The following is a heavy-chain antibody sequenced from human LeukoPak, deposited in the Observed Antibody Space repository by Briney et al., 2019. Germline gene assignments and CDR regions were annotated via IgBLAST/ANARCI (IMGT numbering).Heavy chain of an antibody. CDR1: GFTFDDYA. D-gene: IGHD1-1*01. V-gene: IGHV3-9*01. CDR3: AKAFVDPISGRYNWNTVYWYFDL. Sequence: GRSLRLSCAASGFTFDDYAMHWVRQAPGKGLEWVSGISWNSGSIGYADSVKGRFTISRDNAKNSLYLQMNSLRAEDTALYYCAKAFVDPISGRYNWNTVYWYFDLWGRGTLVTVSS. CDR2: ISWNSGSI. J-gene: IGHJ2*01.